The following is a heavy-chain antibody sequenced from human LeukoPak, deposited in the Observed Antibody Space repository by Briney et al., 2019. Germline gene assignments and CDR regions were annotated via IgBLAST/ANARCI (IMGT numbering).Heavy chain of an antibody. D-gene: IGHD6-13*01. J-gene: IGHJ4*02. CDR1: GGSISGSSYY. Sequence: SETLSLTCTVSGGSISGSSYYWGWIRQPPGKGLEWIGSIYYSGSTYYNPSLKSRVTISVDTSKNQFSLKLSSVTAADTAVYYCARRKGSSWYTNKYYFDHWGQGTLVTVSS. V-gene: IGHV4-39*01. CDR2: IYYSGST. CDR3: ARRKGSSWYTNKYYFDH.